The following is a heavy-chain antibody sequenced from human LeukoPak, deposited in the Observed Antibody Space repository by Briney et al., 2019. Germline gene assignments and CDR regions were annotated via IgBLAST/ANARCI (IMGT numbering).Heavy chain of an antibody. Sequence: QPGGSLRLSCAASGFTFSSYGMHWVRQAPGKGLEWVANIKQDGSEKYYVDSVKGRFTISRDNAKNSLYLQMNSLRAEDTAVYYCAREKGLLWFGEPLETVYYFDYWGQGTLVTVSS. CDR1: GFTFSSYG. J-gene: IGHJ4*02. CDR3: AREKGLLWFGEPLETVYYFDY. CDR2: IKQDGSEK. D-gene: IGHD3-10*01. V-gene: IGHV3-7*01.